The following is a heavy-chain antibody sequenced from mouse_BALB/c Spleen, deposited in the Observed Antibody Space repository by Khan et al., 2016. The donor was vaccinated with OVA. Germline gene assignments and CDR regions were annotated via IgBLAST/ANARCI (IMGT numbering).Heavy chain of an antibody. D-gene: IGHD1-1*01. V-gene: IGHV3-2*02. CDR3: TSIKGGDFDY. J-gene: IGHJ2*01. Sequence: VQLKESGPGLVKPSQSLSLTCTVTGYSITSDYAWNWIRQFPGNNLEWMGYISYSGNTKYNPSLKSRISITRDTSKNQFFLQLNSVTIEDTATYDCTSIKGGDFDYWGQGTTLTVSS. CDR2: ISYSGNT. CDR1: GYSITSDYA.